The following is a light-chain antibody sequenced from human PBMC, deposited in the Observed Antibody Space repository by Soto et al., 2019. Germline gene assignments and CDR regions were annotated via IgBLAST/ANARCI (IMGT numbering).Light chain of an antibody. CDR3: QQRSNWPIT. J-gene: IGKJ5*01. V-gene: IGKV3-15*01. CDR2: GVS. Sequence: EIVMTQSPATLSVSPGETATLSCRASQSVAGNLAWYQQKPGQPPRLLIYGVSTRATGVPARFSGSGSETDFSLTISSLQIEDFALYYCQQRSNWPITFGQGTRLENK. CDR1: QSVAGN.